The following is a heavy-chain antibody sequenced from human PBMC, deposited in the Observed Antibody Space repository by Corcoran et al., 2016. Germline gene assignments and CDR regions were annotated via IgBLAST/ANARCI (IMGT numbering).Heavy chain of an antibody. Sequence: QVQLVQSGAEVKEPGASVKVSCKASGYTFTSYDINWVRQATGQGLEWLGWMSPNSGNTGYAQKFQGRLSMTRDTSIGTAYMELSSLRSADTAVYYCARDYGGNSGWFDPWGQGALVTGSS. CDR2: MSPNSGNT. CDR3: ARDYGGNSGWFDP. D-gene: IGHD4-17*01. V-gene: IGHV1-8*01. CDR1: GYTFTSYD. J-gene: IGHJ5*02.